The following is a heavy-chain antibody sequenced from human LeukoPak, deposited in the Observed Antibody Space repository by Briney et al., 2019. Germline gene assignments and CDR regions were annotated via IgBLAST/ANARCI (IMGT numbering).Heavy chain of an antibody. Sequence: ASVKVSCKASGYTFTGYYMHWVRQAPGQGLEWMGIINPSGGSTSYAQKFQGRVTMTRDTSTSTVYMELSSLRSEDTAVYYCARWRGNYDYVWGSYRNDAFDIWGQGTMVTVSS. CDR3: ARWRGNYDYVWGSYRNDAFDI. CDR2: INPSGGST. CDR1: GYTFTGYY. D-gene: IGHD3-16*02. J-gene: IGHJ3*02. V-gene: IGHV1-46*01.